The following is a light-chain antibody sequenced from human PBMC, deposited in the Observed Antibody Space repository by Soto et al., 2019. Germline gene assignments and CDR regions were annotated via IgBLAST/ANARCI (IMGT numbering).Light chain of an antibody. Sequence: QSVLTQPASVSGSPGQSITISCTGTRSYVGAYNLVSWYQHLPDKAPKLIISEVTNRPSGVSDRFSGSKSGNTASLTISGLQAEDEADYYCASLTTTNFVFGSGTKLTVL. CDR2: EVT. V-gene: IGLV2-14*01. CDR3: ASLTTTNFV. CDR1: RSYVGAYNL. J-gene: IGLJ1*01.